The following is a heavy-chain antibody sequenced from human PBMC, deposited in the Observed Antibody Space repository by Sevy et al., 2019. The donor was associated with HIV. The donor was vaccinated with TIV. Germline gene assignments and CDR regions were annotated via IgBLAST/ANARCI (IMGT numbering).Heavy chain of an antibody. CDR2: VKQDMSEK. J-gene: IGHJ4*02. Sequence: GSLRLSCATSGFTFSSNWMTWVRQAPGKGLEWVANVKQDMSEKYYADSVKGRFTISRDNAKNSLYLEMNSLRAEETAVYYCARAQQITMLVVIGGLYFDFWGQGTLVTVSS. CDR1: GFTFSSNW. V-gene: IGHV3-7*01. D-gene: IGHD3-22*01. CDR3: ARAQQITMLVVIGGLYFDF.